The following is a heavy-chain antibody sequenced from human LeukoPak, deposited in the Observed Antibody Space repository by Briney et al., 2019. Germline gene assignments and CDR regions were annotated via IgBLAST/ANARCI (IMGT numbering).Heavy chain of an antibody. CDR3: ARDSRRILPSD. V-gene: IGHV3-23*01. Sequence: GGSLRLSCAASGFTFSSYGMSWVRQAPGKGLEWVSSISGSGGSTYYADSVKGRFTISRDNSENTLYLQMNSLRAEDTAVYYCARDSRRILPSDWGQGTLVTVSS. CDR2: ISGSGGST. D-gene: IGHD2-15*01. CDR1: GFTFSSYG. J-gene: IGHJ4*02.